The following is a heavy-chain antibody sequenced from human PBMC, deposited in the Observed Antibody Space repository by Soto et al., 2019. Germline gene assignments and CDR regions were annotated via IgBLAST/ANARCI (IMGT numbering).Heavy chain of an antibody. CDR3: AGVSGVVVVPAAAPTSPSYGLDV. CDR1: GDSISSYF. D-gene: IGHD2-2*01. V-gene: IGHV4-4*07. Sequence: SETLSLTCSVSGDSISSYFWSWIRQPAGKGLEWIGRIYITGSTDYNPSLKSRVTMLVDTAKNQFSLKLRSVTAADTAVYYCAGVSGVVVVPAAAPTSPSYGLDVWGQGTTVTVSS. J-gene: IGHJ6*02. CDR2: IYITGST.